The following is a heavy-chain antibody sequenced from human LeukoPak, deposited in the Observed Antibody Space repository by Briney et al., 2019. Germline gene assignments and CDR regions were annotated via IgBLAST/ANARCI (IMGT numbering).Heavy chain of an antibody. Sequence: ASVNVSCKASGYTFTSYGISWVRQAPGQGLEWMGWISAYNGNTNYAQKLQGRVTMTTGTSTSTAYMELRSLRSDDTAVYYCAREGDYYDSSGYGYFDYWGQGTLVTVSS. V-gene: IGHV1-18*01. CDR3: AREGDYYDSSGYGYFDY. CDR2: ISAYNGNT. J-gene: IGHJ4*02. CDR1: GYTFTSYG. D-gene: IGHD3-22*01.